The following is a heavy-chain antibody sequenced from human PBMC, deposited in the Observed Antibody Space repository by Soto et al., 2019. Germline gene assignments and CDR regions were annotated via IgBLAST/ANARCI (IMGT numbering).Heavy chain of an antibody. D-gene: IGHD5-18*01. V-gene: IGHV4-30-2*01. Sequence: SETLSLTCTVSGGSISNAAYSWGWIRQPPGKGLEWIGYIYPSGMPFYNPSLRSRVTISIDRSNDQFSLNLKSVTAADTAVYYCARERGGYGLFDSWGQGTLVTVSS. CDR2: IYPSGMP. J-gene: IGHJ4*02. CDR3: ARERGGYGLFDS. CDR1: GGSISNAAYS.